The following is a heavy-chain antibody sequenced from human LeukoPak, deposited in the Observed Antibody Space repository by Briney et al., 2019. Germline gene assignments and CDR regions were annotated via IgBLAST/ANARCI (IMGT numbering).Heavy chain of an antibody. Sequence: GGSLRLSCAASGFTFSTHAMTWVRQAPGKGLEWVSSIDSSGDYTFYADSVKGRFTISRDNSKNTLYLQLSGLRAEDTAIYYCGKEFSSGWFFWGQGTLVSVSS. D-gene: IGHD6-13*01. J-gene: IGHJ4*02. CDR1: GFTFSTHA. CDR2: IDSSGDYT. V-gene: IGHV3-23*01. CDR3: GKEFSSGWFF.